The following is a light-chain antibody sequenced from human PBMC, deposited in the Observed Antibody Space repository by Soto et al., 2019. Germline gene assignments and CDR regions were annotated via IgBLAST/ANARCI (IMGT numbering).Light chain of an antibody. CDR3: QYYDESMWT. V-gene: IGKV3-20*01. J-gene: IGKJ1*01. CDR2: GAL. Sequence: EIVLAQSPAALSLSPGERATLSCRASQSVVTSYLAWYQQKFGQSPRILIYGALYRAPGIPDRFSGSGSGTDFTPSISRVDPEDFEVYYCQYYDESMWTFGQGTKVDIK. CDR1: QSVVTSY.